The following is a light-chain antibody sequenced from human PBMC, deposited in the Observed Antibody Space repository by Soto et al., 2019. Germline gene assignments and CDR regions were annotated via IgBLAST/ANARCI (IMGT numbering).Light chain of an antibody. Sequence: EIVLTQSPGTLSLSPGERATLSCRASQSVSSSYLAWYQQKPGQAPRPLIYGASTRATGFPDRLSGSGSGTDFTLTIGRLEPEDFAVCYCQQYGSSPTFGQGTRLEIK. CDR2: GAS. CDR3: QQYGSSPT. CDR1: QSVSSSY. V-gene: IGKV3-20*01. J-gene: IGKJ5*01.